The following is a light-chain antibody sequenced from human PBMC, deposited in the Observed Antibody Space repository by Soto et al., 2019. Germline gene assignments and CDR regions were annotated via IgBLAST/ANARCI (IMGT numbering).Light chain of an antibody. CDR1: QSVSNR. CDR2: GAS. CDR3: QQYNSWPLT. Sequence: EVVMTQSPATLSVAPGERATLSCLASQSVSNRLVAWYQQNPGQAPRLLIHGASTRATGIPARFSGSGSGTEFTLTISSLQSEDFAVYYCQQYNSWPLTFGQGTRLEIK. J-gene: IGKJ5*01. V-gene: IGKV3-15*01.